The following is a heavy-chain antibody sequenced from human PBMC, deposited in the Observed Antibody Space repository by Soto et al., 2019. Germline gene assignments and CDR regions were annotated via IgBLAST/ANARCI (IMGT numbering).Heavy chain of an antibody. Sequence: QLQLQESGSGLVKPSQTLSLTCAVSGGSISSGGYSWSWIRQPPGKGLEWIGYIYHSGSTYYNPSLKSRVPISVDRSKTQFPLKLSSVTAADTAVYYCARGYSGYDDAFDIWGQGTMVTVSS. CDR3: ARGYSGYDDAFDI. J-gene: IGHJ3*02. CDR1: GGSISSGGYS. V-gene: IGHV4-30-2*01. CDR2: IYHSGST. D-gene: IGHD5-12*01.